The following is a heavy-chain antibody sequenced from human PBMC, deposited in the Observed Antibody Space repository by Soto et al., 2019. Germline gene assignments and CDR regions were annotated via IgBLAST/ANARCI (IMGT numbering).Heavy chain of an antibody. CDR3: ARVHDS. V-gene: IGHV4-30-2*01. Sequence: QLQLQESGSGLVKPSQTLSLTCAVSGGSISSGGYSWSWIRQPPGKGLEWIGYMYHSGSTYYNPSPKGGATTSEDGSRNQCSLKRSSVTAGDTAVYYCARVHDSWGQGFLVTVSS. CDR1: GGSISSGGYS. CDR2: MYHSGST. J-gene: IGHJ5*01.